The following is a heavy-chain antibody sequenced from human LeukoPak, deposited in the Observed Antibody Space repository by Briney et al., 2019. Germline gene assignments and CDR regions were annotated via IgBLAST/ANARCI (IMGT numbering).Heavy chain of an antibody. CDR2: IYTSGST. Sequence: PSETLSLTCTVSGGSISSYYWSWIRQPAGKGLEWIGRIYTSGSTNYNPSLKSRVTMSVDTSKNQFSLKLSSVTAADTAVYYCARDVPYSGSSSNWFDPWGKGTLVTVSS. J-gene: IGHJ5*02. D-gene: IGHD1-26*01. CDR1: GGSISSYY. V-gene: IGHV4-4*07. CDR3: ARDVPYSGSSSNWFDP.